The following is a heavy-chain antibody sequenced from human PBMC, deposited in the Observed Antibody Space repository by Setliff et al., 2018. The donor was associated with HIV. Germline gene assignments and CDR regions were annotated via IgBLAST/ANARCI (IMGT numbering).Heavy chain of an antibody. CDR3: ARGPPFAY. CDR1: GGSFIGSSFQ. CDR2: IAYSGTTTYF. Sequence: SETLSLTCNVSGGSFIGSSFQSTWIRQAPGKGLEWIGDIAYSGTTTYFNYNPSLASRLSLSEDTSRHQFSLKLTSVTADDTGIYYCARGPPFAYWGQGLLVTVSS. V-gene: IGHV4-39*07. J-gene: IGHJ4*02.